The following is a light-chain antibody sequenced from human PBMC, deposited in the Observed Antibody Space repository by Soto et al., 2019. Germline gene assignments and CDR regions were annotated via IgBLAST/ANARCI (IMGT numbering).Light chain of an antibody. CDR1: QSSSSY. CDR3: RQSYSTPYT. CDR2: AAS. J-gene: IGKJ2*01. Sequence: DIQMTQSPSSLSASVGDRVTITCRASQSSSSYLNWYQQKPGKAPKLLIYAASSLQSGVPSRFSGSGSGTYFTLTISSLQPEDFATYYCRQSYSTPYTFGQGTKLEIK. V-gene: IGKV1-39*01.